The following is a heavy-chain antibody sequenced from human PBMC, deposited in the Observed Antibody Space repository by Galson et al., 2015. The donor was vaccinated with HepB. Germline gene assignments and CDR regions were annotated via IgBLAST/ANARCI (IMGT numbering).Heavy chain of an antibody. D-gene: IGHD1-14*01. Sequence: SLLTAGAASGFAVGTYAMSWVGQAPGAGLVWASGIHNFNDGGRAYHADSQTRRLTVSRDDSRNTLYLQINSLTAEDTAVYYCTTDLRRGSEYWGQGTLVTVSA. CDR2: IHNFNDGGRA. CDR3: TTDLRRGSEY. CDR1: GFAVGTYA. J-gene: IGHJ4*02. V-gene: IGHV3-23*03.